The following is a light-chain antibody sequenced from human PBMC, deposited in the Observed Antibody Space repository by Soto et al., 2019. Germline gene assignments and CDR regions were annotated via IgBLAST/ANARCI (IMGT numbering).Light chain of an antibody. CDR3: SSYTSSSLYV. Sequence: QSVLTQPASVSGSPGQSITISCTGTSSDVGGYSYVSWYQQHPGKAPKLTIYEVSNRPSGVSNRFSGSKSGNTASLTISGLQAEDEADYYCSSYTSSSLYVFGTGTKVTVL. V-gene: IGLV2-14*01. CDR2: EVS. CDR1: SSDVGGYSY. J-gene: IGLJ1*01.